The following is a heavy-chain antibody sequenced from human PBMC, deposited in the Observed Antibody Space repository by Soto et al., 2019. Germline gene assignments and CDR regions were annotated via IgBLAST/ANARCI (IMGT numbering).Heavy chain of an antibody. Sequence: QVELKQSGPGLVRPSGTLSLTCRVSGTSISSTYWWTWVRQSPGKGLEWIGEIYHNGITKYNPSPKSRVSLSVDKSNTQFSLKLTSVTAADTAVYYCATVPPRIVVVLAEFPTWGQGTLVTVSS. CDR1: GTSISSTYW. D-gene: IGHD2-21*01. CDR2: IYHNGIT. J-gene: IGHJ4*02. CDR3: ATVPPRIVVVLAEFPT. V-gene: IGHV4-4*02.